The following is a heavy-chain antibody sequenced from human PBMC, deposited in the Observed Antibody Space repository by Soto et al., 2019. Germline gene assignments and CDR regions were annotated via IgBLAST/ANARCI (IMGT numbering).Heavy chain of an antibody. D-gene: IGHD5-18*01. V-gene: IGHV5-51*01. CDR1: GYSFTSYW. CDR3: ARPRVQLWQGEYYIHY. Sequence: GESLKISCKGSGYSFTSYWIGWVRQMPGKGLEWMGIIYPGDSDTRYSPSFQGQVTISADKSISTAYLQWSSLKASDTAMYYCARPRVQLWQGEYYIHYWGQGTLVTVSS. CDR2: IYPGDSDT. J-gene: IGHJ4*02.